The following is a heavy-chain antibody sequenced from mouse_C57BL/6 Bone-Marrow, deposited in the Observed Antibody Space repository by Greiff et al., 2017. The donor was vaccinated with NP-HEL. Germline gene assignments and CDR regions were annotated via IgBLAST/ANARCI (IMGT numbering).Heavy chain of an antibody. D-gene: IGHD1-1*01. Sequence: EVQLVESGPELVKPGASVKIPCKASGYTFTDYNMDWVKQSHGKSLEWIGDINPNNGGTIYNQKFKGKATLTVDKSSSTAYMELRSLTSEDTAVYYGARDYYCGSSYYAMDYWGQGTSVTVSS. CDR2: INPNNGGT. CDR1: GYTFTDYN. J-gene: IGHJ4*01. CDR3: ARDYYCGSSYYAMDY. V-gene: IGHV1-18*01.